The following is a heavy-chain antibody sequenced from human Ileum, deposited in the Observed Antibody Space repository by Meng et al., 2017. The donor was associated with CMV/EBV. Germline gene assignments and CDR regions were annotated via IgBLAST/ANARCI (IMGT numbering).Heavy chain of an antibody. J-gene: IGHJ5*02. V-gene: IGHV3-30-3*01. CDR2: ISYDGSNK. CDR3: AGGGPAIFSPFDP. D-gene: IGHD3-3*01. CDR1: GFTFSSYA. Sequence: SLKISCAASGFTFSSYAMHWVRQAPGKGLEWVAVISYDGSNKYYADSVKGRFTISRDNSKNTLYMQMNNLRAEDTAAYYCAGGGPAIFSPFDPWGQGTLVTVSS.